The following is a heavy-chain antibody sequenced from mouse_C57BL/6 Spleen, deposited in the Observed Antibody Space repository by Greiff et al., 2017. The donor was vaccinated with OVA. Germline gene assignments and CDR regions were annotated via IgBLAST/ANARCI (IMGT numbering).Heavy chain of an antibody. CDR1: GYAFTNYL. V-gene: IGHV1-54*01. CDR3: ARGGYSNYLDY. J-gene: IGHJ2*01. CDR2: INPGSGGT. D-gene: IGHD2-5*01. Sequence: QVQLQQSGAELVRPGTSVKLSCKASGYAFTNYLIEWVKQRPGQGLEWIGVINPGSGGTNYNEKFKGKATLTADKSSSTAYMQLSSLTSEDSAVYFCARGGYSNYLDYWGQGTTLTVSS.